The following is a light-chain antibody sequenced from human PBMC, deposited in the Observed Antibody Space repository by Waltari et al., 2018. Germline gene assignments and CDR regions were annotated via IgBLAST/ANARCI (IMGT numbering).Light chain of an antibody. CDR2: RNN. CDR3: AAWDDSLSGPV. CDR1: SSNIGSNY. J-gene: IGLJ2*01. V-gene: IGLV1-47*01. Sequence: QSVLPQPPSASGTPGQRVTISCSGRSSNIGSNYVSWYQQLPGTAPKLLIYRNNQRPSGVPDRFSGSKSGTSASLAISGLRSEDEADYYCAAWDDSLSGPVFGGGTKLTVL.